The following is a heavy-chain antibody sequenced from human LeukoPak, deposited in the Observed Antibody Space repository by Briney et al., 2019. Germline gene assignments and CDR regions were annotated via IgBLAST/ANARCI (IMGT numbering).Heavy chain of an antibody. CDR3: GKHWDY. CDR1: GFIFSTSG. V-gene: IGHV3-23*01. Sequence: GSLRLSCAASGFIFSTSGVSWVRQAPGKGLEWVSSIGGTGTDRYYAGSVKGRFTISRDNSKNTVYLQMNSLRAEDTAIYYGGKHWDYWGQGTLVTVSS. CDR2: IGGTGTDR. J-gene: IGHJ4*02.